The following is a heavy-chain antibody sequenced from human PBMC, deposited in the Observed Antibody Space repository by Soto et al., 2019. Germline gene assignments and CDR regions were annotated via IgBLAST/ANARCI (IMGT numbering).Heavy chain of an antibody. V-gene: IGHV4-39*01. Sequence: SETLSLTCSVSGGSTSSSTYYWGWLRQPPGKGLERIGSVYYTGSTFYNPSLKSRVTISVDTSKNQFSLRLSSVTASDTAVYYCARQRRYYYDSSGYPDYGGQGTLVTVSS. D-gene: IGHD3-22*01. J-gene: IGHJ4*01. CDR3: ARQRRYYYDSSGYPDY. CDR2: VYYTGST. CDR1: GGSTSSSTYY.